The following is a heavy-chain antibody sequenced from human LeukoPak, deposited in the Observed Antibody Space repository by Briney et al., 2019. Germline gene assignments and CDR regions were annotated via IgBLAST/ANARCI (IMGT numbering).Heavy chain of an antibody. J-gene: IGHJ3*02. D-gene: IGHD3-10*01. CDR2: VVHSGTT. CDR1: GYSISSGYY. V-gene: IGHV4-38-2*02. Sequence: SETLSLTCTVSGYSISSGYYWGWIRQPPGKGLEWIGSVVHSGTTYYNPSLKSRVTISVDTSKNQFSLKLSSVTATDTAVYYCARSDGYGLVGIWGQGTMVTVSS. CDR3: ARSDGYGLVGI.